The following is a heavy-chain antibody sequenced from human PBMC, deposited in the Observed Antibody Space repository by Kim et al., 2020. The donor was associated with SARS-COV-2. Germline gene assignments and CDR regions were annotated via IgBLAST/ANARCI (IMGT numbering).Heavy chain of an antibody. D-gene: IGHD3-22*01. CDR1: AFTFSSYG. CDR2: ISSDGSKK. Sequence: GGSLRLSCAASAFTFSSYGMHWVRQAPGKGLEWVAVISSDGSKKYFADSVQGRFTISRDNSKNTLYLQMNSLRAEDTALYYCAKDTYDSSGYYPYYFDCWGPGTLVTVSS. J-gene: IGHJ4*02. V-gene: IGHV3-30*18. CDR3: AKDTYDSSGYYPYYFDC.